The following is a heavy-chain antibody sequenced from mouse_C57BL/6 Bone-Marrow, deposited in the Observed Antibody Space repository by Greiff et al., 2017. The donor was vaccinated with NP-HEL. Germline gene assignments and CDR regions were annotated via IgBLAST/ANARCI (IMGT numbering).Heavy chain of an antibody. D-gene: IGHD1-1*01. CDR2: INPGSGGT. CDR1: GYAFTNYL. V-gene: IGHV1-54*01. Sequence: QVQLQQSGAELVRPGTSVKVSCKASGYAFTNYLIEWVKQRPGQGLEWIGVINPGSGGTNYNEKFKGKATLTADKSSSTAYMQLSSLTSEDSAVYFCARRSYVSSFDYWGQGTTLTVSS. CDR3: ARRSYVSSFDY. J-gene: IGHJ2*01.